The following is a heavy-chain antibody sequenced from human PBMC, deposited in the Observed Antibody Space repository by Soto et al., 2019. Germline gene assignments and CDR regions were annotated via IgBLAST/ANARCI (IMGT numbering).Heavy chain of an antibody. J-gene: IGHJ4*02. D-gene: IGHD3-9*01. CDR3: ARVSYYDILSASSVRSSNADS. Sequence: ASVKVSCKASGYTFTRYAIHWVRQAPGQRLEWMGWINAANGKTKFSQKFQGRVTFTRDTSATTAYMELSRLTSDDTAVYFCARVSYYDILSASSVRSSNADSWGQGTQVTVSS. CDR1: GYTFTRYA. V-gene: IGHV1-3*01. CDR2: INAANGKT.